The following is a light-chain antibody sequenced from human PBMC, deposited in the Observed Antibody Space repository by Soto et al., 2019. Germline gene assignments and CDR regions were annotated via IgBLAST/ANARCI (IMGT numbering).Light chain of an antibody. Sequence: SYELTQPPSVSVAPGQTARITWGGNNIGSKSVHWYQQKPGQAPVLVVYDDSDRPSGIPERFSGSNSGNTATLTISRVEAGDEVDYYCQVWDSSSDRVFGGGTKLTVL. CDR1: NIGSKS. CDR3: QVWDSSSDRV. J-gene: IGLJ3*02. CDR2: DDS. V-gene: IGLV3-21*02.